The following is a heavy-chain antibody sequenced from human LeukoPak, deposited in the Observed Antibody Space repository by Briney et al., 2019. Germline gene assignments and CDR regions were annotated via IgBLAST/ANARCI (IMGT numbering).Heavy chain of an antibody. CDR3: AKKVSGDWYFDL. CDR1: GFTFSSYG. CDR2: IRYDGSNK. Sequence: PGGSLRLSCAASGFTFSSYGMHWVRQAPGKGLEWVAFIRYDGSNKHYADSVKGRFTISRDNSKNTPYLQMNSLRAEDTAVYYCAKKVSGDWYFDLWGRGTLVTVSS. D-gene: IGHD7-27*01. J-gene: IGHJ2*01. V-gene: IGHV3-30*02.